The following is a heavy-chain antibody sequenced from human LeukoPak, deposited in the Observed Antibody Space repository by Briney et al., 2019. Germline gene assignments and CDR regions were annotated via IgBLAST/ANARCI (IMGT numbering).Heavy chain of an antibody. CDR3: ARGMLSSAGYHWYYYMDV. J-gene: IGHJ6*03. V-gene: IGHV3-74*01. CDR1: GFTSGNYW. D-gene: IGHD3-3*01. CDR2: IDDDGTDT. Sequence: PAVSLRLSCVASGFTSGNYWMHWVRQAPGKGPEWVSRIDDDGTDTHYAVSVKGRFTISRDNAKNTLYLQMNSLRGEDTAVYYCARGMLSSAGYHWYYYMDVWGKGAMVTVSS.